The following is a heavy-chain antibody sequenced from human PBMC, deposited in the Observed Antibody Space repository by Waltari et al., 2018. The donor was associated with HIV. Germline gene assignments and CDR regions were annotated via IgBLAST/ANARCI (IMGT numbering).Heavy chain of an antibody. D-gene: IGHD3-16*01. CDR2: INTNPGNP. CDR3: TRDWGSNYGRGPAFDI. J-gene: IGHJ3*02. V-gene: IGHV7-4-1*01. CDR1: GYSFTTYS. Sequence: QVQLVQSGSELKKPGASVKVSCKASGYSFTTYSINWARQAPGQGLEWMGWINTNPGNPAYAHGFTGHFVCSLDASVSTTSLQIDSLEAEDTAVYYCTRDWGSNYGRGPAFDIWGQGTLVTVSS.